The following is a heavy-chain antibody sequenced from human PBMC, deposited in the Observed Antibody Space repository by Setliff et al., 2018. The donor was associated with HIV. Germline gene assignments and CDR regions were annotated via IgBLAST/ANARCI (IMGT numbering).Heavy chain of an antibody. D-gene: IGHD3-3*01. CDR3: ARTITTFGVIGRGGRMDV. CDR2: MYHSGTT. CDR1: GASVSDTIW. J-gene: IGHJ6*04. V-gene: IGHV4-4*02. Sequence: SETLSLTCAVSGASVSDTIWWSWVRQSPGKGLEWIGEMYHSGTTHYNPSLKSRVTLSLDKSRNQISLKVTSVTATDTAVYFCARTITTFGVIGRGGRMDVWGKGTTVTVSS.